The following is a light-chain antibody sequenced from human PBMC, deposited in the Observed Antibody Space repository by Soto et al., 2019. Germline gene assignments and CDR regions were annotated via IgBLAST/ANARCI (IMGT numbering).Light chain of an antibody. CDR2: GAS. V-gene: IGKV3-15*01. CDR1: QSVSSN. J-gene: IGKJ4*01. Sequence: EIVMTQSPATLSVSPGERATLSCRASQSVSSNLAWYQQKPGQAPRLLIYGASTRATGISARFSGSGSGTDFSLTIRSLQSEDFAVYYCQRYDNWPLIFGGGTKVDIK. CDR3: QRYDNWPLI.